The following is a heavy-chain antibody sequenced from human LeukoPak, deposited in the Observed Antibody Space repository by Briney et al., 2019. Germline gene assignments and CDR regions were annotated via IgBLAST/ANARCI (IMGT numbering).Heavy chain of an antibody. Sequence: VKVSCKASGYTFTSYGISWVRQAPGQGLEWMGGISAYNGNTNYAQNLQGRVTMTTDTSTSTAYMELRSLRSDDTAVYYCARVNRIVGATTFAYYYYYMDVWGKGTTVTISS. V-gene: IGHV1-18*01. CDR2: ISAYNGNT. CDR3: ARVNRIVGATTFAYYYYYMDV. J-gene: IGHJ6*03. D-gene: IGHD1-26*01. CDR1: GYTFTSYG.